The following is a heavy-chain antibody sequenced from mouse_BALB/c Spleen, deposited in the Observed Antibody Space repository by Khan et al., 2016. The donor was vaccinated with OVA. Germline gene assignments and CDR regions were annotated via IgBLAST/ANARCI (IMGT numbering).Heavy chain of an antibody. CDR2: ISYSGST. CDR3: ASTSRIKY. J-gene: IGHJ2*01. Sequence: EVQLQESGPGLVKPSQSLSLTCTVTGYSITSGYGWNWIRQFQGNQLEWMGYISYSGSTNYNPSLKSRISITRDTSKNPFFLQLNSVTTEDTATYYSASTSRIKYWGQGTTLTVSS. V-gene: IGHV3-2*02. CDR1: GYSITSGYG. D-gene: IGHD3-3*01.